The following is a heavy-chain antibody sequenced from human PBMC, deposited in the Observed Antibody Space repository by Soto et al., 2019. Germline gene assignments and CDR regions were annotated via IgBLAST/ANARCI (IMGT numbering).Heavy chain of an antibody. Sequence: QVHLQQSGPGLVKPSQTLSLTCAISGDSVSSDSAVWNWIRQSPSRGLEWLGRTYYRSKWSKWHNEYAVSVKSRITLNSDTSRNHFSLQLNSVTPEDTAVYYCARGETVRGQVWIRAFDYWGQGTLVTVSS. CDR1: GDSVSSDSAV. CDR3: ARGETVRGQVWIRAFDY. V-gene: IGHV6-1*01. CDR2: TYYRSKWSKWHN. J-gene: IGHJ4*02. D-gene: IGHD2-2*03.